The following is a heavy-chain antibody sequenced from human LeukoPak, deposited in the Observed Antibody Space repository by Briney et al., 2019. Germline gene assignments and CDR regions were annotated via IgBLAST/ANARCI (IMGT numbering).Heavy chain of an antibody. D-gene: IGHD3-9*01. CDR2: ISSSSSYI. Sequence: GGSLRLSCAASGFTFSSYWMSWVRQAPGKGLEWVSSISSSSSYIYYADSVKGRFTISRDNAKNSLYLQMNSLRAEDTAVYYCARKTSYDILTGYYISYYYYYMDVWGKGTTVTVSS. CDR3: ARKTSYDILTGYYISYYYYYMDV. CDR1: GFTFSSYW. V-gene: IGHV3-21*01. J-gene: IGHJ6*03.